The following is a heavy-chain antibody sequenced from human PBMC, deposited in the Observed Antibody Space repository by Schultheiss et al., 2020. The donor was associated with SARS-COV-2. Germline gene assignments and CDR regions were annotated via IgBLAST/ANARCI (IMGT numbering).Heavy chain of an antibody. CDR3: ARDPKRGAEYFQH. D-gene: IGHD6-25*01. V-gene: IGHV3-9*01. J-gene: IGHJ1*01. CDR1: GFTFDDYA. Sequence: GGSLRLSCAASGFTFDDYAMHWVRQAPGKGLEWVSGISWNSGSIGYADSVKGRFTISRDNSKNTLYLQMNSLRAEDTAVYYCARDPKRGAEYFQHWGQGTLVTVSS. CDR2: ISWNSGSI.